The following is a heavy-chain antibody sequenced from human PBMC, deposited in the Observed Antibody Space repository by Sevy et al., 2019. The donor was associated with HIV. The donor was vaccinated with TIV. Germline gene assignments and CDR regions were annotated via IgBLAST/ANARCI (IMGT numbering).Heavy chain of an antibody. CDR1: GFTFSTYA. V-gene: IGHV3-74*01. CDR3: VRGTSGWYGVDF. D-gene: IGHD6-19*01. J-gene: IGHJ4*02. Sequence: GGSLRLSCAASGFTFSTYAMSWVRQAPGKGLEWVSYMNSDGTVIKYADFVQGRFIMSRDNAKNTLFLQMNSLTVADTALYYCVRGTSGWYGVDFWGQGTLVTVSS. CDR2: MNSDGTVI.